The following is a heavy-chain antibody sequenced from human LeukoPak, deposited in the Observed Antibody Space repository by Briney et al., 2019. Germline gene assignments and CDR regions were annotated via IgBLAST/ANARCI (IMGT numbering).Heavy chain of an antibody. Sequence: GGSLRLSCAASGFTFSSYAMHWVRQAPGKGLEWVAVISYDGSNKYYADSVKGRFTISRDNSKSTLYLQMNSLRAEDTAVYYCASKRRGLLAVAFLIDYWGQGTLVTVSS. V-gene: IGHV3-30-3*01. CDR3: ASKRRGLLAVAFLIDY. J-gene: IGHJ4*02. D-gene: IGHD6-19*01. CDR2: ISYDGSNK. CDR1: GFTFSSYA.